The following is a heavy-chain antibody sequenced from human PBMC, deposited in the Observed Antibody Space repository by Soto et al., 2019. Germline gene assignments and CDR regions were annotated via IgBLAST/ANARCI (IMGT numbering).Heavy chain of an antibody. V-gene: IGHV4-34*01. CDR2: INHSGST. D-gene: IGHD3-16*02. CDR3: ARGVYDYVWGSYRHNWFDP. J-gene: IGHJ5*02. CDR1: GGSFSGYY. Sequence: SETLSLTCAVYGGSFSGYYWSWIRQPPGKGLEWIGEINHSGSTNYNPSLKSRVTISVDTSKNQFSLKLSSVTAADTAVYYCARGVYDYVWGSYRHNWFDPWGQGTLVTVSS.